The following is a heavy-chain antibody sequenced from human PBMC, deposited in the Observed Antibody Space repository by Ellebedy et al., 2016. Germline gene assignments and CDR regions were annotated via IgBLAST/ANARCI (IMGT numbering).Heavy chain of an antibody. D-gene: IGHD2-15*01. J-gene: IGHJ4*02. V-gene: IGHV3-7*01. CDR3: VREGIGGFDH. CDR1: GFTFSSYW. CDR2: IKQDGSEK. Sequence: GESLKISXAASGFTFSSYWLSWVHQAPGKGLEWVANIKQDGSEKEYVDSVKGRFTISRDNARNSLYLQMSSLRAEDTAVYYCVREGIGGFDHWGQGTLVTVSS.